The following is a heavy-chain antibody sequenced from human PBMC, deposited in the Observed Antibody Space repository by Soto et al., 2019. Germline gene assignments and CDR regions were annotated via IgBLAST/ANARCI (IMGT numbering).Heavy chain of an antibody. CDR1: GFTFSSYA. V-gene: IGHV3-30-3*01. J-gene: IGHJ6*02. Sequence: GGSLRLSCAASGFTFSSYAMHWVRQAPGKGLEWVAVISYDGSNKYYADSVKGRFTISRDNSQNTLYLQMNSLRAEDTAVYYCARDLSYYDFWSGYPYGMDVWGQGTTVTVSS. CDR2: ISYDGSNK. CDR3: ARDLSYYDFWSGYPYGMDV. D-gene: IGHD3-3*01.